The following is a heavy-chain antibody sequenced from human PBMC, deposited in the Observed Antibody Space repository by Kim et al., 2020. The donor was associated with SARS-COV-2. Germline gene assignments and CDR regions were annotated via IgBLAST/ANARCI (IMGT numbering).Heavy chain of an antibody. CDR3: ARDRLSRLMITFGGVIDYGMDV. Sequence: GGSLRLSCAASGFTFSSYGMHWVRQAPGKGLEWVAVIWYDGSNKYYADSVKGRFTISRDNSKNTLYLQMNSLRAEDTPVYYCARDRLSRLMITFGGVIDYGMDVGGEGTTVTVSS. D-gene: IGHD3-16*02. J-gene: IGHJ6*04. V-gene: IGHV3-33*01. CDR1: GFTFSSYG. CDR2: IWYDGSNK.